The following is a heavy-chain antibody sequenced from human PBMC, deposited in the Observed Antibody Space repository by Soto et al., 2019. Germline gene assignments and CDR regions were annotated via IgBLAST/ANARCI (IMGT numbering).Heavy chain of an antibody. CDR1: GRSMISYY. Sequence: QLQESGPGLVKPSETLSLTCNVSGRSMISYYWSWIRQPAGKGLEWIGRVYTGGNTNYNPSLKSRATMSVDTSKSQFSLKLASVTAADTAVYYCAREGNDRHFFFDSWGQGTLVTVSS. J-gene: IGHJ4*02. D-gene: IGHD3-3*02. V-gene: IGHV4-4*07. CDR3: AREGNDRHFFFDS. CDR2: VYTGGNT.